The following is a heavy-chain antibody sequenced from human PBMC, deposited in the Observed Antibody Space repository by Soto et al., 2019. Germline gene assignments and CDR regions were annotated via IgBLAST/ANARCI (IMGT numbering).Heavy chain of an antibody. CDR2: LSYSGRT. J-gene: IGHJ5*02. Sequence: SETLSLTCTVSGGSIAGTRYYWGWIRQPPGKGLEWIGSLSYSGRTYYNPSLKSRVTISVDTSKNQFSLKLSSVTAADTAVYYCARVFSSSWYTPWNWFDPWGQGTLVTVSS. V-gene: IGHV4-39*01. D-gene: IGHD6-13*01. CDR1: GGSIAGTRYY. CDR3: ARVFSSSWYTPWNWFDP.